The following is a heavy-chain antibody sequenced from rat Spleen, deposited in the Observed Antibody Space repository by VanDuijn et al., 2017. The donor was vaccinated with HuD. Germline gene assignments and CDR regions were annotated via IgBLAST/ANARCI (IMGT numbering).Heavy chain of an antibody. Sequence: QVQLKESGPGLVQPSQTLSLICPVSGFSLISHRVHWVRQPPGQVLECMGGIRGDGSTDYSSVLKSQLTINRDTSKSQVFLKMNSLKTEDIATYYCARDNSGYVMDAWGQGASVTVSS. CDR1: GFSLISHR. CDR2: IRGDGST. J-gene: IGHJ4*01. V-gene: IGHV2-1*01. D-gene: IGHD4-3*01. CDR3: ARDNSGYVMDA.